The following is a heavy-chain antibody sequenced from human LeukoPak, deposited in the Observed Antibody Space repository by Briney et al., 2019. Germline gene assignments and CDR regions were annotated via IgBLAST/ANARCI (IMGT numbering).Heavy chain of an antibody. J-gene: IGHJ4*02. Sequence: GESLQISCAASGFTFSSYAMSWVRQAPGKGLEWVSAISGSGGSTYYADSVKGRFTISRDNSKNTLYLQMNSLGAEDTAVYYCAKTPTTYYYDSSGYYLWYFDYWGQGTLVTVSS. D-gene: IGHD3-22*01. CDR2: ISGSGGST. CDR1: GFTFSSYA. V-gene: IGHV3-23*01. CDR3: AKTPTTYYYDSSGYYLWYFDY.